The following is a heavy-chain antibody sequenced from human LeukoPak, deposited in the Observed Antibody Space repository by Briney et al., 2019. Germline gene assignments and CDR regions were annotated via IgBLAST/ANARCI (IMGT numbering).Heavy chain of an antibody. Sequence: GGSLRLSCAASGFTVRTNYMSWVRQAPGKGLEWVSLIHDDGSTYYTDSVKGRFTISRDNSKNTLYLQMNSLRAEDTAVYYCAREENHIVTTSYYFDHWGQGTLVTVSS. CDR2: IHDDGST. V-gene: IGHV3-53*01. CDR1: GFTVRTNY. D-gene: IGHD5-12*01. J-gene: IGHJ4*02. CDR3: AREENHIVTTSYYFDH.